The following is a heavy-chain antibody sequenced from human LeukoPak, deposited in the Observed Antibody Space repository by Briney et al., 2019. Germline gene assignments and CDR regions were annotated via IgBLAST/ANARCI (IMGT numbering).Heavy chain of an antibody. CDR2: ISAYNGNT. V-gene: IGHV1-18*01. D-gene: IGHD3-10*01. CDR3: ARGGYYVSGSFPDY. J-gene: IGHJ4*02. Sequence: ASLKVSSTPSGYSFATSGINWVRQAPGQGPEWRGWISAYNGNTNYAQKVQGRVTMTTDTYTSTAYMDLMNLRSDDTAVYYCARGGYYVSGSFPDYWGQGTLVTVSS. CDR1: GYSFATSG.